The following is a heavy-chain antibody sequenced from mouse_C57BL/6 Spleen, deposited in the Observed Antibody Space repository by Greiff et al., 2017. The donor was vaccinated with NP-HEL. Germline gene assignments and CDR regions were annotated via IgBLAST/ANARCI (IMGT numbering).Heavy chain of an antibody. CDR2: IDPSDSET. J-gene: IGHJ2*01. CDR3: ARSLYDYDLDY. V-gene: IGHV1-52*01. CDR1: GYTFTSYW. Sequence: VQLQQPGAELVRPGSSVKLSCKASGYTFTSYWMHWVKQRPIQGLEWIGNIDPSDSETHYNQKFKDKATLTVDKSSSTAYMQLSSLTSEDSAVYYCARSLYDYDLDYWGQGTTLTVSS. D-gene: IGHD2-4*01.